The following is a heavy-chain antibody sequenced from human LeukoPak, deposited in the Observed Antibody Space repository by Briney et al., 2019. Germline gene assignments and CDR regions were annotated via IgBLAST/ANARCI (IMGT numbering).Heavy chain of an antibody. CDR3: ARFWLNGSSFRWFDP. J-gene: IGHJ5*02. V-gene: IGHV4-39*01. D-gene: IGHD2-15*01. CDR1: GGSISSSSYY. CDR2: IYYSGST. Sequence: SETLSLTGTVSGGSISSSSYYWGWIRQPPGKGLEWIGSIYYSGSTYYNPSLKSRVTISVDTSKNQFSLELSSVTAADTAVYDCARFWLNGSSFRWFDPWGQGTLVTVSS.